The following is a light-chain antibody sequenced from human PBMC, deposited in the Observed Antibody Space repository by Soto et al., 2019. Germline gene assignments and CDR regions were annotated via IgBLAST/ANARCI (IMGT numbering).Light chain of an antibody. Sequence: DIVLTQSPATLSLSPGETATLSCRASQSVGRYLAWYQQKPGQAPRLLIYDASTRASGIPARFSGSGSGTDFTLTISSLEPEDFAIYYCQKRSIWPPRYTFGQGTKVDIK. CDR2: DAS. J-gene: IGKJ2*01. CDR3: QKRSIWPPRYT. V-gene: IGKV3-11*01. CDR1: QSVGRY.